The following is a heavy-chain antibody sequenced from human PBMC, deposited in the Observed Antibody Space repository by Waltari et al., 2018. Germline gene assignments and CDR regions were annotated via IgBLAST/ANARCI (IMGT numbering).Heavy chain of an antibody. CDR2: INHSGST. Sequence: QVQLQQWGAGLLKPSETLSLTCAVYGGSFSGYYWSWIRQPPGKGLEWIGEINHSGSTNSNPSLKSRVTISVDTSKNQFSLKLSSVTAADTAVYYCARGTIAAAGCFDYWGQGTLVTVSS. CDR1: GGSFSGYY. CDR3: ARGTIAAAGCFDY. D-gene: IGHD6-13*01. J-gene: IGHJ4*02. V-gene: IGHV4-34*01.